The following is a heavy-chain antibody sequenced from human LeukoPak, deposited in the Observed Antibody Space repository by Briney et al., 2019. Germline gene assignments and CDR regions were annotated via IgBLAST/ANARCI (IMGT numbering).Heavy chain of an antibody. V-gene: IGHV4-39*01. J-gene: IGHJ2*01. CDR1: GDSITSSDHY. CDR2: VSQSGNT. Sequence: PSETLSLTCTLSGDSITSSDHYWVWIRQSPGKGLEWIGSVSQSGNTYYRSSLKSRVTVSIDTSKNEFSLILTSATAADTAQYYCARHLYYSASAFWYIDLWGRGTLVIVSP. D-gene: IGHD3-10*01. CDR3: ARHLYYSASAFWYIDL.